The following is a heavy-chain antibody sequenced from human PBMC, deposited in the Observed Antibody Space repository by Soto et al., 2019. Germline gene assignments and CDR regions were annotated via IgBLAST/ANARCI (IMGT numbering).Heavy chain of an antibody. CDR1: GFTFNTYS. V-gene: IGHV3-33*07. CDR2: IWYDGTQK. Sequence: PGGSLRLSCEASGFTFNTYSMYWVRQPPGKGLEWLAAIWYDGTQKYYADSVKGRFIISRDNSKKTLYLEMNSLRAEDTAVYYCARAGGTTVTGLWHFDSWGQGTLVTVS. CDR3: ARAGGTTVTGLWHFDS. J-gene: IGHJ4*02. D-gene: IGHD4-17*01.